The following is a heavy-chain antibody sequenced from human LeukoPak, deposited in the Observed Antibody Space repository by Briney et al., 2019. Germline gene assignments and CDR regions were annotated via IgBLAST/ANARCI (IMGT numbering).Heavy chain of an antibody. CDR1: GESFSGYY. J-gene: IGHJ4*02. Sequence: SETLSLTCAVYGESFSGYYWSWIRQPPGKGLEWIGEINHSGYTNYNPSLKSRVTISIDTSKNQFSLRLSSVTSADTAVYYCASYGGNSVYDSWGQGTLVTVSS. CDR3: ASYGGNSVYDS. CDR2: INHSGYT. D-gene: IGHD4-23*01. V-gene: IGHV4-34*01.